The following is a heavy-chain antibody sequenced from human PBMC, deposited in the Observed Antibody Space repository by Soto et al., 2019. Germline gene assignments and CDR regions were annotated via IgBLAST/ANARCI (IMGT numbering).Heavy chain of an antibody. J-gene: IGHJ4*02. V-gene: IGHV3-30*04. CDR3: ARDSRTDGYKYDYFDY. CDR2: ISYDGRDE. Sequence: QVQLVESGGGVVQPGRSLRLSCTASGFTFSNYAIHWVRQAPGKGLEWVALISYDGRDEYYADSVKGRFTISRDNYKNTLYLQMNSLRAEDTGMFYCARDSRTDGYKYDYFDYWGQGTLVTVSS. D-gene: IGHD5-12*01. CDR1: GFTFSNYA.